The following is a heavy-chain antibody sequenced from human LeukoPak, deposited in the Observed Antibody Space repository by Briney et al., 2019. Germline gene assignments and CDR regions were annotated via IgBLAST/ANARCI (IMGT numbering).Heavy chain of an antibody. V-gene: IGHV4-34*01. D-gene: IGHD2-2*01. CDR2: INHSGST. CDR1: GGSFSGYY. Sequence: SETLSLTCAVYGGSFSGYYWSWIRQHPGEGLEWIGEINHSGSTNYNPSLKSRVTISVDTSKNQFSLKMSSVTAADTAVYYCALSEYQLLCDYWGQGTLVTVST. J-gene: IGHJ4*02. CDR3: ALSEYQLLCDY.